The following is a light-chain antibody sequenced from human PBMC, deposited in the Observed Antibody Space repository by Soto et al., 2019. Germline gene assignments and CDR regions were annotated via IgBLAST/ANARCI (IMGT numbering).Light chain of an antibody. CDR2: EVS. Sequence: QSVLTQPASVSGSPGQSITISCTGSSSDIGNYNYVSWYQQHPGKAPKLMIYEVSNRTSGVSNRFSGSKSGNTASLTISGLQAEDEADYYCSSYTTGSTVAFGGGTQLTVL. V-gene: IGLV2-14*01. CDR3: SSYTTGSTVA. CDR1: SSDIGNYNY. J-gene: IGLJ7*01.